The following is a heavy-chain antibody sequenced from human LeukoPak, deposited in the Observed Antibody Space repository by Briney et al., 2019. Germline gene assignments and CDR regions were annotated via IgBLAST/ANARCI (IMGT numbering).Heavy chain of an antibody. V-gene: IGHV1-8*01. CDR2: MNPNSGNT. J-gene: IGHJ5*02. Sequence: EASVTVSCKASGYTFTSYEINWVRQATGQGLEWMGWMNPNSGNTGYAQKFQGRVTMTRNTSISTAYMELSSLRSEDTAVYYCARGGSGYCSSTSCHNWFDPWGQGTLVTVSS. D-gene: IGHD2-2*03. CDR1: GYTFTSYE. CDR3: ARGGSGYCSSTSCHNWFDP.